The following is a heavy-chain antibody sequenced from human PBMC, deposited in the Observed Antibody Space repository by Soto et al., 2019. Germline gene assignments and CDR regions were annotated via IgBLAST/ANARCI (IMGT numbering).Heavy chain of an antibody. CDR2: IHGSAGGA. CDR1: GFTFSSYA. V-gene: IGHV3-23*01. D-gene: IGHD3-16*01. CDR3: AREGPYDYYYYYYMDF. J-gene: IGHJ6*03. Sequence: GGSLRLSCAASGFTFSSYAMTWVRQAPGKGLVWVSSIHGSAGGAYYSDSVKGRFTVSRDNAKNSLYLQMNSLRAEDTAVYYCAREGPYDYYYYYYMDFWGKGTTVTVSS.